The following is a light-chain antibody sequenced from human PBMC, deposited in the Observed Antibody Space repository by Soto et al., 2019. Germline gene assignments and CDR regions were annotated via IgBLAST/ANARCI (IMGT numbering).Light chain of an antibody. CDR3: QQYNNWPPVT. CDR2: GAS. J-gene: IGKJ4*01. Sequence: EIVMTQSPATLSASPGERATLSCRASQSVSSNLAWYQQKPGQAPRLLIYGASTRATGIPARFSGSGSGTEFTLTIISRQYADFVVYYCQQYNNWPPVTFGGGTKVEIK. V-gene: IGKV3D-15*01. CDR1: QSVSSN.